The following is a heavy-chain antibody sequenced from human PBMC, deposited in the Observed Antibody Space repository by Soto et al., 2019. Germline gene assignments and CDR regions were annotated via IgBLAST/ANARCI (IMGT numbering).Heavy chain of an antibody. V-gene: IGHV3-72*01. J-gene: IGHJ4*02. CDR1: GFTLSDHY. CDR2: SRNRVKSFTT. Sequence: EVPLVESGGGLVQPGGSLRLSCAASGFTLSDHYLDWVRQAPGKELEWVGRSRNRVKSFTTAYAASVRGRFTFSRDDSTNSLYLQMNSLKTDDTAVYYCARASTPDSTGYDYWGQGTLVTVSS. D-gene: IGHD3-3*01. CDR3: ARASTPDSTGYDY.